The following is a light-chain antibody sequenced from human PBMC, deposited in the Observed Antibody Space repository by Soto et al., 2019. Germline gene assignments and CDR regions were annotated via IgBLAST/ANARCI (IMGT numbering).Light chain of an antibody. CDR2: GAP. V-gene: IGKV3-15*01. CDR1: QSVSSN. J-gene: IGKJ1*01. Sequence: EIVMTQSPATLSVSPGERATLSCRASQSVSSNLAWYQQKPGQAPRLLIYGAPTRATGIPARFSGSGSGTEFTLTISSLQSEDFAVYYCQQYNNWWTVGQGTKVDIK. CDR3: QQYNNWWT.